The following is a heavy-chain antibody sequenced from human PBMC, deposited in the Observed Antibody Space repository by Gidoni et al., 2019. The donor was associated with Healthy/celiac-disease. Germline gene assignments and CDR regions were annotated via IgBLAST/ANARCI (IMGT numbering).Heavy chain of an antibody. V-gene: IGHV4-34*01. CDR3: ARGRWDIVRGRVLEYYFDY. Sequence: QVQLQQWGAGLLKPSETLSLTCAVYGGSFSGYYWSWIRQPPGKGLEWIGEINHSGSTNYNPSLKSRVTISVDTSKNQFSLKLSSVTAADTAVYYCARGRWDIVRGRVLEYYFDYWGQGTLVTVSS. CDR1: GGSFSGYY. CDR2: INHSGST. J-gene: IGHJ4*02. D-gene: IGHD2-15*01.